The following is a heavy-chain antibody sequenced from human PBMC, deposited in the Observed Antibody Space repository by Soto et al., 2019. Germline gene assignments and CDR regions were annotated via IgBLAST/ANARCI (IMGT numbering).Heavy chain of an antibody. D-gene: IGHD6-6*01. CDR2: INAGNGNT. Sequence: GASVKVSCKASGYTFTSYAMHWVRQAPGQRLEWMGWINAGNGNTKYSQKFQGRVTITRDTSASTAYMELSSLRSEDTAVYYCASGLPGSSGIYYYYRMDVWGPGTTVTVSS. CDR3: ASGLPGSSGIYYYYRMDV. V-gene: IGHV1-3*01. J-gene: IGHJ6*02. CDR1: GYTFTSYA.